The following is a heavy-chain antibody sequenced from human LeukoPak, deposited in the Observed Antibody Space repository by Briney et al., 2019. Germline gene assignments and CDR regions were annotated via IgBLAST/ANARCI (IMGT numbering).Heavy chain of an antibody. D-gene: IGHD2-2*01. CDR1: GFIFNYYA. CDR2: IGTSGNT. J-gene: IGHJ5*02. CDR3: GKDYLGAFSCLEP. Sequence: PGGSLRLSCSASGFIFNYYALHWVRQAPGRGLEHVSVIGTSGNTFYTDSVKGRFIISRDNSKNMVHLQMNSLRPEDTGVYYCGKDYLGAFSCLEPWGQGTLVVVSS. V-gene: IGHV3-64D*06.